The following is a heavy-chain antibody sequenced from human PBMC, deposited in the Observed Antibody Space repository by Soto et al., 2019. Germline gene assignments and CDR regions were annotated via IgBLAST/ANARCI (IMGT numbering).Heavy chain of an antibody. J-gene: IGHJ4*02. D-gene: IGHD3-3*01. CDR1: GYTFTSYY. Sequence: QVQLVQSGAEVKKPGASVKVSCKASGYTFTSYYMHWVRQAPGQGLEWMGIINPSGGSTSYAQKFQGRVTMTRDTSTSTVYMELSILRSEDTPVYYCFRDFWSGYSDYWGQGTLVTVSS. CDR2: INPSGGST. V-gene: IGHV1-46*01. CDR3: FRDFWSGYSDY.